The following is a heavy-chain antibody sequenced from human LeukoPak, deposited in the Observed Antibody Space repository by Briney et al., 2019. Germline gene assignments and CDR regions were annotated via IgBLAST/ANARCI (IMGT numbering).Heavy chain of an antibody. CDR3: TTPYYYGSGTITTIYYFDY. D-gene: IGHD3-10*01. J-gene: IGHJ4*02. CDR1: GFTFSNAW. V-gene: IGHV3-15*01. Sequence: PGGSLRLSCATSGFTFSNAWMSWVRQAPGKGLEWVGRIKSRTDGGTTDYAAPVKGKFTISRDDSKNTLYLQMNSLNTEDTAVYYCTTPYYYGSGTITTIYYFDYWGQGTLVTVSS. CDR2: IKSRTDGGTT.